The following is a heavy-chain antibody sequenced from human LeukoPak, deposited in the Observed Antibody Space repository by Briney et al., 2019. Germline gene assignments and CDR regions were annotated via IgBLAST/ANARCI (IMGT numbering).Heavy chain of an antibody. V-gene: IGHV3-21*01. J-gene: IGHJ4*02. CDR2: ISGSSSYI. CDR3: ARQTGTTDEFDY. Sequence: GGSLRLSCAASGFTFSSYSMNWVRQAPGKGLEWVSSISGSSSYIYYADSVKGRFTISRDNAKNSLYLQMNSLRAEDTAVYYCARQTGTTDEFDYWGQGTLVTVSS. CDR1: GFTFSSYS. D-gene: IGHD1-7*01.